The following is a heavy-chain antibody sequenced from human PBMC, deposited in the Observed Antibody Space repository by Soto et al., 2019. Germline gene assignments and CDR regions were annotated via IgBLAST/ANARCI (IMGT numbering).Heavy chain of an antibody. CDR3: ARDEGDDSSGYYDVSY. J-gene: IGHJ4*02. CDR2: VIPKSGTT. D-gene: IGHD3-22*01. Sequence: QVQLVQSGPEVKRPGSSVRVSCKTYGGTLRNYVLGWVRQAPGQGLEWMGGVIPKSGTTNYAQKFQGRVTITADESTTTAYMELSSLRVEDTAVYYCARDEGDDSSGYYDVSYWGQGTLVTVSS. CDR1: GGTLRNYV. V-gene: IGHV1-69*01.